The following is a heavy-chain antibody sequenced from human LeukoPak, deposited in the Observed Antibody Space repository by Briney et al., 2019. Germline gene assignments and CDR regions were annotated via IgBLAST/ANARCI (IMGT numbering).Heavy chain of an antibody. Sequence: GGSPRLSCAASGFTFSSYSMNWVRQAPGKGLEWVSSICSSSSYIYYADSVKGRFTISRDNAKNSLYLQMNSLRAEDTAVYYCARASHLGTSCYSYWGQGTLVTVSS. CDR3: ARASHLGTSCYSY. CDR2: ICSSSSYI. V-gene: IGHV3-21*01. J-gene: IGHJ4*02. D-gene: IGHD2-2*01. CDR1: GFTFSSYS.